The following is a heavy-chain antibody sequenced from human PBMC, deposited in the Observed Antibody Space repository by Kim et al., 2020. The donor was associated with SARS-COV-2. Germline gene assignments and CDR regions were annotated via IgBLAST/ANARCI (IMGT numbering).Heavy chain of an antibody. D-gene: IGHD6-13*01. CDR2: INTNTGNA. CDR1: GDTFTSYA. Sequence: ASVKVSCKASGDTFTSYAMNWVRQAPGQGLEWMGWINTNTGNATYAQGFTGRFFFSLYTSVSTAYLQIRSLKAEDTAVYYCARDGYSSSWFWYNWFDPWGQGTLGTVSS. J-gene: IGHJ5*02. V-gene: IGHV7-4-1*01. CDR3: ARDGYSSSWFWYNWFDP.